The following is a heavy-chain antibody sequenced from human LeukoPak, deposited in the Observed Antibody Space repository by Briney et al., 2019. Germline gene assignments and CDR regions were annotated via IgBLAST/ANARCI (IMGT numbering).Heavy chain of an antibody. CDR2: ISGSGGST. J-gene: IGHJ4*02. CDR3: AKRRYCSSTSCSGFDY. Sequence: PGGSLRLSCAASGFTFSSYAMSWVRQAPGKGLEWVSAISGSGGSTYYADSVKGRFTISRDNSQNTLYLQMNSLRAEDTAVYYCAKRRYCSSTSCSGFDYWGQGTLVTVSS. V-gene: IGHV3-23*01. CDR1: GFTFSSYA. D-gene: IGHD2-2*01.